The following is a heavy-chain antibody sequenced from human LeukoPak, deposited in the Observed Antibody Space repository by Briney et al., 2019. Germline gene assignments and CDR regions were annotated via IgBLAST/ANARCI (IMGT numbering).Heavy chain of an antibody. CDR2: ISGSGGST. Sequence: GGSLRLSCAASGFTFSSYVMSWVRQAPGKGLEWVSAISGSGGSTYYADSVKGRFTISRDNSKNTLYLQMNSLRAEDTAVYYCAIDYGDYIDAFDIWGQGTMVTVSS. CDR1: GFTFSSYV. CDR3: AIDYGDYIDAFDI. J-gene: IGHJ3*02. V-gene: IGHV3-23*01. D-gene: IGHD4-17*01.